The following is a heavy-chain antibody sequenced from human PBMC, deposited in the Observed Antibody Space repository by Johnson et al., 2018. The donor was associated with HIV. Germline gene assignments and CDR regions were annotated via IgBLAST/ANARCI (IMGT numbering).Heavy chain of an antibody. V-gene: IGHV3-30*02. Sequence: QVQLVESGGGVVQPGRSLRLSCAASGFTFSTYGMHWVRQAPGKGLEWVAFIRYDGSNKYYADSVKGRFTISRDNSKNTLYLQMNSLRAEDTAVYYCAKEGLRSSLRSGDAFDIWGHGTLVTVSS. D-gene: IGHD6-6*01. CDR2: IRYDGSNK. CDR1: GFTFSTYG. J-gene: IGHJ3*02. CDR3: AKEGLRSSLRSGDAFDI.